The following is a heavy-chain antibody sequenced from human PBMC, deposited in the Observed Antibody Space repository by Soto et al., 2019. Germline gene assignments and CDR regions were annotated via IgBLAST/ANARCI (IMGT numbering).Heavy chain of an antibody. J-gene: IGHJ3*02. Sequence: NPSETLSLTCTVSGGFVSSGSYYWSWIRQPPGKGLEWIGYIYYSGSTNYNPSLKSRVTISVDTSKNQFSLKLSSVTAADTAVYYCARDLGQWLVYNAFDIWGQGTMVTVSS. CDR1: GGFVSSGSYY. CDR2: IYYSGST. CDR3: ARDLGQWLVYNAFDI. V-gene: IGHV4-61*01. D-gene: IGHD6-19*01.